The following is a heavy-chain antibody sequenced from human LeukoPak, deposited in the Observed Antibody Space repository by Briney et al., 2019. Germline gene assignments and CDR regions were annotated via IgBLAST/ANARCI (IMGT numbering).Heavy chain of an antibody. D-gene: IGHD3-10*01. V-gene: IGHV4-38-2*01. CDR2: IYHSGST. Sequence: KPSETLSLTCAVSGYPISGGYYWCWIRQPPGKGLEWIGSIYHSGSTYYNPSLKSRVTISVDTSKNQFSLKLSSVTAADTAVYYCASASGASSSSYFDYWGQGTLVTVSS. CDR1: GYPISGGYY. CDR3: ASASGASSSSYFDY. J-gene: IGHJ4*02.